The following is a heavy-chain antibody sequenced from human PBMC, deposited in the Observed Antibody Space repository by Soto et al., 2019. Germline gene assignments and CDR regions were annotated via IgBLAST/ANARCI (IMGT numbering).Heavy chain of an antibody. Sequence: ASVKVSCKASGYTFTSYDINWVRQATGQGLEWMGWMNPNSGNTGYAQKFQGRVTMTRNTSISTAYMELSSLRSEDTAVYYCARTPLRFLEWLLYKRDYYYYYMDVWGKGTTVTVSS. D-gene: IGHD3-3*01. V-gene: IGHV1-8*01. CDR1: GYTFTSYD. CDR3: ARTPLRFLEWLLYKRDYYYYYMDV. J-gene: IGHJ6*03. CDR2: MNPNSGNT.